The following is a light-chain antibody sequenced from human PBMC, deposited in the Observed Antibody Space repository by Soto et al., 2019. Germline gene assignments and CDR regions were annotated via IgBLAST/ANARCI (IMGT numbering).Light chain of an antibody. CDR1: QSVSTNY. CDR3: QQPGSSLT. J-gene: IGKJ4*02. Sequence: SCRASQSVSTNYLAWYQRKPGQAPRLLIYGASNTATGIPDRFSGSGSGTDFTLTISRLEPGYFAGYCCQQPGSSLTFGEGTKVDIK. V-gene: IGKV3-20*01. CDR2: GAS.